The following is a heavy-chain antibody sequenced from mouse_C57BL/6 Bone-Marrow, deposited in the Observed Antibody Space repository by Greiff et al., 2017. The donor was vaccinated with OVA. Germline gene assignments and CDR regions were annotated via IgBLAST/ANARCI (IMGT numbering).Heavy chain of an antibody. CDR2: ISSGSSTI. J-gene: IGHJ4*01. V-gene: IGHV5-17*01. Sequence: EVKVVESGGGLVKPGGSLKLSCAASGFTFSDYGMHWVRQAPEKGLEWVAYISSGSSTIYYADTVKGRFTISRDNAKNTLFLQMTSLRSEDTAMYYCARAYYSAYAMDYWGQGTSVTVSS. D-gene: IGHD2-12*01. CDR1: GFTFSDYG. CDR3: ARAYYSAYAMDY.